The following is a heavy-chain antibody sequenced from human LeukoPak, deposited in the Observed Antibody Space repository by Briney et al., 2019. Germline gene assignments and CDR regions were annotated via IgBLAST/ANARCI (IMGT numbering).Heavy chain of an antibody. CDR3: ARDYASDY. V-gene: IGHV3-48*03. D-gene: IGHD3-10*01. CDR1: GFTFSRYE. J-gene: IGHJ4*02. CDR2: ISRSGDTI. Sequence: GGSLRLSCAASGFTFSRYEMNWVRQAPGKGLEWVSYISRSGDTIYFADSVKGRFTISRDNAKNSLYLQMSSLSAEDTAVCYCARDYASDYWGQGTLVTVSS.